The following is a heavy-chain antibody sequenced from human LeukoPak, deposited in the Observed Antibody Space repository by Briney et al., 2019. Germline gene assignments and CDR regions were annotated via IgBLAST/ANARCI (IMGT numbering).Heavy chain of an antibody. CDR1: GYTFTGYY. D-gene: IGHD3-22*01. J-gene: IGHJ3*02. V-gene: IGHV1-2*06. CDR3: AGEDNSSGYRPFDI. Sequence: GASVKVSCKASGYTFTGYYIHWVRQAPGQGLEWMGRINPNNGGTNYAQKFQGRVTMTRDMSMSTAYMELSRLRSVDTAVYYYAGEDNSSGYRPFDIWGQGTMVTVSS. CDR2: INPNNGGT.